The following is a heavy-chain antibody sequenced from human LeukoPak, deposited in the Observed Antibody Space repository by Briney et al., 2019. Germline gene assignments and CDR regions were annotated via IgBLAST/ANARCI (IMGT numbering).Heavy chain of an antibody. CDR2: IIPIFGTA. V-gene: IGHV1-69*13. Sequence: SVKVSCKASGGTFSRYVISWVRQAPGQGLEWMGGIIPIFGTANYAQKFQGRVTITADESTSTAYMELSSLRSEDTAVYYCARVLDYYDSSGPGSYFDYWGQGTLVTVSS. J-gene: IGHJ4*02. D-gene: IGHD3-22*01. CDR3: ARVLDYYDSSGPGSYFDY. CDR1: GGTFSRYV.